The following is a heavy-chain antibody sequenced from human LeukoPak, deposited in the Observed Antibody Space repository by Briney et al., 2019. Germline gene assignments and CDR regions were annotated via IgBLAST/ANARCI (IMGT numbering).Heavy chain of an antibody. Sequence: GGSLRLSCAASGFTFSSYAMSWVRQAPGKGLEWVSAISGSGGSTYYADSVKGRFTISRDNSKNTLYLQMNSLKTEDTAVYYCTTAYGSGSYYTWGQGTLVTVSS. CDR3: TTAYGSGSYYT. CDR1: GFTFSSYA. CDR2: ISGSGGST. D-gene: IGHD3-10*01. J-gene: IGHJ5*02. V-gene: IGHV3-23*01.